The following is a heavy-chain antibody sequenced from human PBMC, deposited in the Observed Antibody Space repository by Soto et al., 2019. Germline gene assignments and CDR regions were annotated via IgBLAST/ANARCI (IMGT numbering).Heavy chain of an antibody. D-gene: IGHD3-22*01. Sequence: SGPTLVNPTQTPTLTCTFSGFSLSTSGMCVSWIRQPPGKALEWLARIDWDDDKYYSTSLKTRLTISKDTSKNQVVLTMTNMDPVDTATYYCARMAYYYDSSGYSIKAYDYWGQGTLVTVSS. CDR2: IDWDDDK. CDR3: ARMAYYYDSSGYSIKAYDY. V-gene: IGHV2-70*11. J-gene: IGHJ4*02. CDR1: GFSLSTSGMC.